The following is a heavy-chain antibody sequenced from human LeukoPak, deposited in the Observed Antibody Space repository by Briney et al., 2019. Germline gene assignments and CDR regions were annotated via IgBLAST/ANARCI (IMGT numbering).Heavy chain of an antibody. CDR1: GFTFGDYA. D-gene: IGHD3-3*01. J-gene: IGHJ4*02. Sequence: TGGSLRLSCTASGFTFGDYAMTGVRQAPGKGLEWVGFIRSKAYGGTTEYAASVKGRFTISRDDSKSIAYLQMNSLKTEDTAVYYCTREAAWSGYSADFDYWGQGTLVTVSS. CDR3: TREAAWSGYSADFDY. V-gene: IGHV3-49*04. CDR2: IRSKAYGGTT.